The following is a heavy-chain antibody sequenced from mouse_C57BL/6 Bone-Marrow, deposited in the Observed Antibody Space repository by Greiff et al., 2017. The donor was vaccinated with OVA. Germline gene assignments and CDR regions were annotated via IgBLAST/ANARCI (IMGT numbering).Heavy chain of an antibody. V-gene: IGHV1-59*01. CDR3: ARSLHYYGSYYAMDY. Sequence: QVQLQQPGAELVRPGTSVKLSCKASGYTFTSYWMHWVKQRPGQGLEWIGVIDPSDSYTNYNQKFKGKATLTVDTSSSTAYMQLSSLTSEDSAVYYCARSLHYYGSYYAMDYWGQGTSVTVSS. J-gene: IGHJ4*01. CDR1: GYTFTSYW. CDR2: IDPSDSYT. D-gene: IGHD1-1*01.